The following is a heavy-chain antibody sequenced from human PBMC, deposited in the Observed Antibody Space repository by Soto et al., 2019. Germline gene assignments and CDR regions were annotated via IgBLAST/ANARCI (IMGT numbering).Heavy chain of an antibody. CDR3: ARSDYYEDTGVFET. J-gene: IGHJ5*02. CDR1: GYSFSDFG. D-gene: IGHD4-17*01. V-gene: IGHV1-18*04. Sequence: QVHLVQSGGELKKPGASVKVSCKASGYSFSDFGITWVRQAPGQGLEWMGRISGKNGNTNYAQKVQGGVIGTADTSTSTAYTERRALTSDDSGIYYCARSDYYEDTGVFETWGQGTGVTVSS. CDR2: ISGKNGNT.